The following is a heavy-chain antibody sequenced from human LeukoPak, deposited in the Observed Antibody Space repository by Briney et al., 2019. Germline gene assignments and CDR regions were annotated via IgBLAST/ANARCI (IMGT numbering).Heavy chain of an antibody. J-gene: IGHJ6*03. CDR2: ISSSSSYI. D-gene: IGHD1-26*01. CDR1: GFTFSSYS. CDR3: ASAATTDYYYYMDV. Sequence: NSGGSLRLSCAASGFTFSSYSMNWVRQAPEKGLEWVSSISSSSSYIYYADSVKGRFTISRDNAKNSLYLQMNSLRAEDTAVYYCASAATTDYYYYMDVWGKGTTVTVSS. V-gene: IGHV3-21*01.